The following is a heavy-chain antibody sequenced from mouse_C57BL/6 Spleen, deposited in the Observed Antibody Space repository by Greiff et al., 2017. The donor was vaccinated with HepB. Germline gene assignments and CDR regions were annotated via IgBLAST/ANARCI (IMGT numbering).Heavy chain of an antibody. V-gene: IGHV1-55*01. Sequence: LQPGAELVKPGASVKMSCKASGYTFTSYWITWVKQRPGQGLEWIGDIYPGSGSTNYNEKFKSKATLTVDTSSSTAYMQLSSLTSEDSAVYYCARRDYGRAMDYWGQGTSVTVSS. D-gene: IGHD1-1*01. CDR1: GYTFTSYW. CDR2: IYPGSGST. CDR3: ARRDYGRAMDY. J-gene: IGHJ4*01.